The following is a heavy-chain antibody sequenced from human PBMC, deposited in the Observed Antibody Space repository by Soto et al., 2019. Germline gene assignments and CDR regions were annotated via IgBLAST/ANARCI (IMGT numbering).Heavy chain of an antibody. V-gene: IGHV3-23*01. CDR3: AKWSYLDY. Sequence: SVGSLRLSCTTSGFSFASLAMTWVRQAPGKGLEWVATISGSDGKTYYADSVKGRFSISRDTSRNTLYLQMNSLRADDTAIYYCAKWSYLDYWGQGTRVTVSS. D-gene: IGHD3-3*01. CDR1: GFSFASLA. J-gene: IGHJ4*02. CDR2: ISGSDGKT.